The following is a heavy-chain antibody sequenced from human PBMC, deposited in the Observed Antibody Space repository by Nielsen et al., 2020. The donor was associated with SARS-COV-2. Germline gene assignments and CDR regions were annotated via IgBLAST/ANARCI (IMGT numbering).Heavy chain of an antibody. CDR1: GYTFTSYG. CDR2: ISAYNGNT. Sequence: ASVKVSCKASGYTFTSYGISWVRQAPGQGLEWMGWISAYNGNTNYAQKFQGRVTITADDSTNTTYMELSSLRSEDTAVYYCARQGSPLHGYYYYYLDVWGKGTTVTVSS. J-gene: IGHJ6*03. V-gene: IGHV1-18*01. D-gene: IGHD1-26*01. CDR3: ARQGSPLHGYYYYYLDV.